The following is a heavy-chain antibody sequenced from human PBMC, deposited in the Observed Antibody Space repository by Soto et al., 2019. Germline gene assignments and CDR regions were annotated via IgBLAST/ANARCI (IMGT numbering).Heavy chain of an antibody. D-gene: IGHD3-22*01. J-gene: IGHJ3*02. CDR2: TYYRSKWYN. V-gene: IGHV6-1*01. CDR1: GDSVSSNSAA. Sequence: PSQTLSLICAISGDSVSSNSAAWNWIRQSPSRGLEWLGRTYYRSKWYNDYAVSVKSRITINPDTSKNQFSLQLNSVTPEDTAVYYCARGHDSSGSYAFDIWGQGTMVTVSS. CDR3: ARGHDSSGSYAFDI.